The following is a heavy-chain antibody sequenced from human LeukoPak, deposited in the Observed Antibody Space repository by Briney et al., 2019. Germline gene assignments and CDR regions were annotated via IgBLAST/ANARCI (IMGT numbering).Heavy chain of an antibody. V-gene: IGHV3-48*01. CDR1: GFTFSSYS. CDR2: ISSSSSTI. D-gene: IGHD6-13*01. CDR3: AKDRGSSWIGGWFDP. J-gene: IGHJ5*02. Sequence: PGGSLRLSCAASGFTFSSYSMNWVRQAPGKGLEWVSYISSSSSTIYYADSVKGRFTISRDNAKNSLYLQMNSLRAEDTAVYYCAKDRGSSWIGGWFDPWGQGTLVTVSS.